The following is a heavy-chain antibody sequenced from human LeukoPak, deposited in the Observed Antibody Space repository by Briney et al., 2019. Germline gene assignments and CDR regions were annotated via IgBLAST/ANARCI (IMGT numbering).Heavy chain of an antibody. CDR1: GFTFSSYS. J-gene: IGHJ6*04. V-gene: IGHV3-21*01. CDR3: ARERRLYYYFWSGYYPGIDYYYGMAV. Sequence: GGSLRLSCAASGFTFSSYSMNWVRQAPGKGLEWVSSISSSSSYIYYADSVKGRFTISRDNAKNSLYLQMNSLRAEDTAVYYCARERRLYYYFWSGYYPGIDYYYGMAVWAKGTTVTVPS. D-gene: IGHD3-3*01. CDR2: ISSSSSYI.